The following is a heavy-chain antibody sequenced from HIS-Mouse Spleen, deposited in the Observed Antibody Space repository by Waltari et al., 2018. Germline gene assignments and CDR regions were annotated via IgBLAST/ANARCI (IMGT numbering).Heavy chain of an antibody. V-gene: IGHV3-53*02. CDR2: MYSGGST. Sequence: EVQLVETGGGLIQPGGSLRLSCAASGFTVSSNYMSWVRQAPGKGRGWVSVMYSGGSTYYADSVKGRFTISRDNSKNTLYLQMNSLRAEDTAVYYCARDHGDSSSWYWYFDLWGRGTLVTVSS. D-gene: IGHD6-13*01. J-gene: IGHJ2*01. CDR1: GFTVSSNY. CDR3: ARDHGDSSSWYWYFDL.